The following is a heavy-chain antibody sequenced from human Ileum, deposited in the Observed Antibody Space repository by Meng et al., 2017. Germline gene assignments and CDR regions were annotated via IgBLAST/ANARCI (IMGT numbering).Heavy chain of an antibody. CDR2: INPSGGST. Sequence: ASVKVSCKASGYTFTSYYMHWVRQAPGQGLEWMGIINPSGGSTSYAQKFQGRVTMTRDTSTSTVYMALSSLRSEDTAVYYCARDPYYDSSGYEYYYYYGMDVWGQGTMVTVSS. J-gene: IGHJ6*02. CDR1: GYTFTSYY. CDR3: ARDPYYDSSGYEYYYYYGMDV. V-gene: IGHV1-46*01. D-gene: IGHD3-22*01.